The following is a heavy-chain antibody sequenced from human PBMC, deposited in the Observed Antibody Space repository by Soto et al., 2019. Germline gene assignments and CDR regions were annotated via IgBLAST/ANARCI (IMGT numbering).Heavy chain of an antibody. J-gene: IGHJ4*02. CDR2: IIPIFGTA. CDR3: ARSVWMEKYYFDY. CDR1: GGTFSSYA. V-gene: IGHV1-69*13. D-gene: IGHD3-16*01. Sequence: SVKVSCKASGGTFSSYAISWVRQAPGQGLEWMGGIIPIFGTANYAQKFQGRVTITADESTSTAYMELSSLRSEDTAVYYCARSVWMEKYYFDYWGQGTLVTVSS.